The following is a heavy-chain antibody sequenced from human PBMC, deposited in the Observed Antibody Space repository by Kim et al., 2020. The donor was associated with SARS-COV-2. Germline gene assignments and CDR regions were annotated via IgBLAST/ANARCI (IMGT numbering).Heavy chain of an antibody. CDR1: GGSIGFFY. J-gene: IGHJ6*03. V-gene: IGHV4-59*12. CDR2: VSYSGST. Sequence: SETLSLTCSVSGGSIGFFYWNWIRQSPGKGLEWVGYVSYSGSTNYNPSLKSRVTISVDTSKNQFSLELRSVTAGDTAVYSCARRPSSSSLFRYYYMDVWGEGTTVTVS. CDR3: ARRPSSSSLFRYYYMDV. D-gene: IGHD6-6*01.